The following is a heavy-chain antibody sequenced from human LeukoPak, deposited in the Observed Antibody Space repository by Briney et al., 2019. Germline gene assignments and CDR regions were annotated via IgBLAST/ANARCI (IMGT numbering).Heavy chain of an antibody. CDR2: IGTAGDT. D-gene: IGHD6-19*01. J-gene: IGHJ6*02. CDR1: GFTFSSYD. Sequence: PGGSLRLSCAASGFTFSSYDMHWVRQATGKGLEWVSAIGTAGDTYYPGSVKGRFTISRENAKNSLCLQMNSLRAGDTVVYYCARGEQWLGMDVWGQGTTVTVSS. CDR3: ARGEQWLGMDV. V-gene: IGHV3-13*01.